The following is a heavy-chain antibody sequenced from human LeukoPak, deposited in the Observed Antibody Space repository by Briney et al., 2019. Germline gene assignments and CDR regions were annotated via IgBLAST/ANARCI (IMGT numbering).Heavy chain of an antibody. CDR1: GYTFNAYY. CDR3: ARDAPYSGKTFDY. CDR2: INPKNGDP. V-gene: IGHV1-2*02. J-gene: IGHJ4*01. Sequence: ASVKVSCKASGYTFNAYYIHWVRQAPGQGLEWMGWINPKNGDPRYAQKFQGRVTMTRNTSISTAYMELNSLTSDDTAVYYCARDAPYSGKTFDYWGHGTLVTVSS. D-gene: IGHD2-15*01.